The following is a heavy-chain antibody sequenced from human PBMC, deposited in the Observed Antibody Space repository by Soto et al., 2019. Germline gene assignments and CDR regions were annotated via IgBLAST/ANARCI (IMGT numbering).Heavy chain of an antibody. CDR1: GYTFTSYD. Sequence: ASVKVSCKASGYTFTSYDINWVRQATGQGLEWMGWMNPNSGNTGYAQTFQGRVTMTRNTSISTAYMELSSLRLEDTAAYYCASRIGAAGTRGDFDIWGQGTMVTVSS. D-gene: IGHD6-13*01. CDR2: MNPNSGNT. J-gene: IGHJ3*02. CDR3: ASRIGAAGTRGDFDI. V-gene: IGHV1-8*01.